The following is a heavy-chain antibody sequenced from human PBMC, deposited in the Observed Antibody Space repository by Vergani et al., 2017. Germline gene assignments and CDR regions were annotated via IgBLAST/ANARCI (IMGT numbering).Heavy chain of an antibody. V-gene: IGHV3-53*04. Sequence: EVQLVESGGGLVQPGESLRLSCAASGFTVSSNYMSWVRQAPGKGLEWVSVIYSGGSTYYADSVKGRFTISRHNSKNTLYLQMNSLRAEDTAVYYCALGYSYGYAAFDIWGQGTMVTVSS. CDR3: ALGYSYGYAAFDI. CDR2: IYSGGST. D-gene: IGHD5-18*01. J-gene: IGHJ3*02. CDR1: GFTVSSNY.